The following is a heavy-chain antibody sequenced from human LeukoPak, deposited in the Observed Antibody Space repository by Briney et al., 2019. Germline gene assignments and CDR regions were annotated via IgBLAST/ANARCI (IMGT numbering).Heavy chain of an antibody. J-gene: IGHJ4*02. V-gene: IGHV1-2*02. CDR3: ARGPYRIVVVPAAITSFDY. CDR1: GYTFTGYY. CDR2: INPSSGGT. Sequence: GASVEVSCKASGYTFTGYYMHWVRQAPGQGLEWMGWINPSSGGTNYAQKFQGRVTMTRDTSISTAYMELSRLRSDDTAEYYCARGPYRIVVVPAAITSFDYWGQGTLVTVSS. D-gene: IGHD2-2*01.